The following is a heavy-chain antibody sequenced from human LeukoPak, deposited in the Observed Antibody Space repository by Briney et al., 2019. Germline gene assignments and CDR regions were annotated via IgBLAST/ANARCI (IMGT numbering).Heavy chain of an antibody. V-gene: IGHV4-34*01. J-gene: IGHJ4*02. CDR1: GGSFSGSY. CDR2: INHSGST. CDR3: ARRYGSGSYYWDY. D-gene: IGHD3-10*01. Sequence: PSETLSLTCAVYGGSFSGSYWSWIRQPPGKGLEWIGEINHSGSTNYNPSLKSRVTISVDTSKNQFSLKLSSVTAADTAVYYCARRYGSGSYYWDYWGQGTLVTVSS.